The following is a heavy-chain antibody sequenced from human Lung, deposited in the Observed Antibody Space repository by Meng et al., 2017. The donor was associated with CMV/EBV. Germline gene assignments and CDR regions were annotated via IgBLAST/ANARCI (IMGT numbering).Heavy chain of an antibody. Sequence: LXCTVSGGXVSSGSYYWSWIRQPPGKGLEWIGYIYYSGSTNYNPSLKSRVTISVDTSKNQFSLKLSSVTAADTAVYYCARDYGWGAVTRYYYYGMDVWXQGTXVTVSS. CDR2: IYYSGST. CDR1: GGXVSSGSYY. J-gene: IGHJ6*02. V-gene: IGHV4-61*01. D-gene: IGHD3-16*01. CDR3: ARDYGWGAVTRYYYYGMDV.